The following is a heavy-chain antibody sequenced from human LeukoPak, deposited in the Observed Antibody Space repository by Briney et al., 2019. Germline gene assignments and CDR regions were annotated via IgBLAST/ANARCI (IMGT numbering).Heavy chain of an antibody. CDR2: INHSGST. D-gene: IGHD3-10*01. J-gene: IGHJ4*02. V-gene: IGHV4-34*01. Sequence: SETLSLTCAVYGGSFSGYYWSWIRQPPGKGLEWIGEINHSGSTNYNPSLKSRVTISVDTSKNQFSLKLSSVTAADTAVYYCARQTGSGLFSLPGGQGTLVTVSS. CDR1: GGSFSGYY. CDR3: ARQTGSGLFSLP.